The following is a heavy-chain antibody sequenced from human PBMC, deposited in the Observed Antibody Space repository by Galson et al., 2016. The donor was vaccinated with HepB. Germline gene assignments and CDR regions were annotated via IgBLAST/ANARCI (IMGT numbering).Heavy chain of an antibody. CDR3: ASRGFYGSLDN. V-gene: IGHV3-11*01. CDR2: ITSSGGLS. CDR1: GFTFSGYA. Sequence: SLRLSCAASGFTFSGYAMHWVRQAPGKGLEWISYITSSGGLSYYADSMEGRFTISRDNAKNSVYLQINSLRAEDTAVYYCASRGFYGSLDNWGQGTLVTVSS. D-gene: IGHD6-25*01. J-gene: IGHJ4*02.